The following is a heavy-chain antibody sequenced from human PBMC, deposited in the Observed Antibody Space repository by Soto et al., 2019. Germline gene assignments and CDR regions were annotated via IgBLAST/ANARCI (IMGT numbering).Heavy chain of an antibody. CDR2: IYPDDSDT. V-gene: IGHV5-51*01. D-gene: IGHD3-9*01. J-gene: IGHJ6*01. CDR1: GFRFISYW. Sequence: GESLKISWQNSGFRFISYWIAWVRLMPGKGLEWMGSIYPDDSDTKYSPSFQGQVTISADKSISAAYLQWSSLKASDTAIYYCARNSLTGYYNYYYSMDVWGQGTTVTLSS. CDR3: ARNSLTGYYNYYYSMDV.